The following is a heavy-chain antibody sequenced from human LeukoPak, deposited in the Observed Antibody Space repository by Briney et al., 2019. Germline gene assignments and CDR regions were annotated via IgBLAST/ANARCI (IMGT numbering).Heavy chain of an antibody. J-gene: IGHJ3*01. V-gene: IGHV1-46*01. CDR1: ENTFTNYY. CDR3: ARDMSTRVTPISYAIDV. D-gene: IGHD4-23*01. CDR2: INPNGGRT. Sequence: GASVKVSCKASENTFTNYYMHWVRQAPGQGLEWLGLINPNGGRTSYAQNFQGRVTMTRDTSTTTVYLELSSLRSEDAAVYYCARDMSTRVTPISYAIDVWGRGTMVTVSS.